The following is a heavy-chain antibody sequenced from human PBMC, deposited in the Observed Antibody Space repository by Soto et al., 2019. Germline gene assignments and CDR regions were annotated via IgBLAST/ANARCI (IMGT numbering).Heavy chain of an antibody. CDR1: GGTFSSYA. CDR2: IIPIFGTA. D-gene: IGHD3-10*01. V-gene: IGHV1-69*06. CDR3: ARVELWFGETPVWFDP. J-gene: IGHJ5*02. Sequence: VASVKVSCKASGGTFSSYAISWVRQAPGQGLEWMGGIIPIFGTANYAQKFQGRVTITADKSTSTAYMELSSLRSEDTAVYYCARVELWFGETPVWFDPWGQGTLVTVSS.